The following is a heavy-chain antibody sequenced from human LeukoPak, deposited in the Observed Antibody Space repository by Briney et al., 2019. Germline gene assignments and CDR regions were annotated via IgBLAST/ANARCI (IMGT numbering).Heavy chain of an antibody. D-gene: IGHD3-10*01. V-gene: IGHV1-46*01. Sequence: ASAKVSCKASGYTFTNHYIQWVQQAPGQGLEWMGIINPSGGSTYYAQKFQGRITLTRDTSTSTVYMELRSLRSEDTAIYYCARESGTRWFDPWGQGTLVTVSS. CDR1: GYTFTNHY. CDR2: INPSGGST. J-gene: IGHJ5*02. CDR3: ARESGTRWFDP.